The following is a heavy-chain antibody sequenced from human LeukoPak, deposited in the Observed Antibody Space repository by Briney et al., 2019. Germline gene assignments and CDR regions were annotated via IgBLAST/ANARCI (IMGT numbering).Heavy chain of an antibody. D-gene: IGHD6-13*01. CDR2: ISAGGSKT. Sequence: GGSLRLSCAASGSAFSTYAMTWVRQAPGRGLQWVSAISAGGSKTYYADSVKGRFTISRDNSKNTLYLQMNSLRAEDTAVYYCAKDRSSSWSIDAFDIWGQGTMVTVSS. CDR1: GSAFSTYA. CDR3: AKDRSSSWSIDAFDI. V-gene: IGHV3-23*01. J-gene: IGHJ3*02.